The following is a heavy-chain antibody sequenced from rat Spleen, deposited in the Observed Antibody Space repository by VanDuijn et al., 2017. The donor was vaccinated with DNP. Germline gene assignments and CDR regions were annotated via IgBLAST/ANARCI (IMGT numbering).Heavy chain of an antibody. J-gene: IGHJ2*01. V-gene: IGHV2-19*01. D-gene: IGHD1-6*01. CDR3: SKDSYGYNFDY. CDR2: IQSGGSR. CDR1: GFSLTNYH. Sequence: QVQLKESGPGLVQPSQTLSLTCTVSGFSLTNYHVYWVRQSPGKGLEWMGRIQSGGSRDYNSALKSRLSISRDTSKSQVFLKVNSLQTEDTAIYFCSKDSYGYNFDYWGQGVMVTVSS.